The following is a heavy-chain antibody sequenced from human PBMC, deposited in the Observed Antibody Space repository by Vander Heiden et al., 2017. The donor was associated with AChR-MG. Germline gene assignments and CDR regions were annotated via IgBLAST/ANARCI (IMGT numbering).Heavy chain of an antibody. J-gene: IGHJ3*02. V-gene: IGHV3-23*01. CDR1: RFTFSPSA. CDR2: FSGSLGTT. Sequence: EVQLLDPGGALVQPGVSLRHSCATSRFTFSPSALCWVRQAPGKGLELFSVFSGSLGTTYYADSVKGRFTMSRDNSKKTLYLQMNSLRAEDTALYYCAKIPTGWPTRNDGFDIWGQGTMVTVSS. D-gene: IGHD2-15*01. CDR3: AKIPTGWPTRNDGFDI.